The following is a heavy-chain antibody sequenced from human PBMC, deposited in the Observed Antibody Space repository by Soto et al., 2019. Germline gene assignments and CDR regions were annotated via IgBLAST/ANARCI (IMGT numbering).Heavy chain of an antibody. J-gene: IGHJ4*02. CDR2: ITSNGGSA. CDR3: ARGPTAMVTSFDY. V-gene: IGHV3-64*01. D-gene: IGHD5-18*01. CDR1: GFTFSNYA. Sequence: GGSLRLSCAASGFTFSNYAMHWVRQAPGKGLEYVSAITSNGGSAYYANSVKGRFTISRDNSKNTLYLQMGSLRAEDMAVYYCARGPTAMVTSFDYWGQGTLVTVSS.